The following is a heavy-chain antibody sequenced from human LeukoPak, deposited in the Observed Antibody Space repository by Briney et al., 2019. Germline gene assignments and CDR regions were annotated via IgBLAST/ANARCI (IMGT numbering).Heavy chain of an antibody. Sequence: HPGGSLRLSCVGSGFTFNTYWMNWVRQAPGKGLEWVANIREDGSEIYYLDSVKGRFTIFRDNAKNSLYLQMNGLRAEDTAVYYCARHWAHLDYWGQGTLVTVSS. J-gene: IGHJ4*02. V-gene: IGHV3-7*01. CDR3: ARHWAHLDY. D-gene: IGHD7-27*01. CDR2: IREDGSEI. CDR1: GFTFNTYW.